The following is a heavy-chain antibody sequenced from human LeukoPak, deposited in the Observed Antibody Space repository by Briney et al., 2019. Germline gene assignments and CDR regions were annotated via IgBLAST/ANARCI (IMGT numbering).Heavy chain of an antibody. V-gene: IGHV1-69*01. CDR1: GGTFSSYA. J-gene: IGHJ4*02. Sequence: SVKVSCKASGGTFSSYAISWVRQAPGQGLEWMGGIIPIFGTANYAQKFQGRVTITADESTSTAYMELSSLRSEDTAVCYCARGLRDGYNYFDYWGQGTLVTVSS. CDR3: ARGLRDGYNYFDY. CDR2: IIPIFGTA. D-gene: IGHD5-24*01.